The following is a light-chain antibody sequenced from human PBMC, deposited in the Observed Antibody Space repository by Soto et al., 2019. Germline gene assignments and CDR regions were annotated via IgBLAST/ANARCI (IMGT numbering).Light chain of an antibody. CDR3: CSFAGSYTLYV. CDR2: DVS. Sequence: QSALTQPRSVSGSPGQSVTISCTGTSSDVGGYRYVSWFQQHPGKAPKLMIYDVSKRPSGVPDRFSGSKSGNTASLTIAGLQGEDEADYYCCSFAGSYTLYVFGTGTKLTVL. J-gene: IGLJ1*01. CDR1: SSDVGGYRY. V-gene: IGLV2-11*01.